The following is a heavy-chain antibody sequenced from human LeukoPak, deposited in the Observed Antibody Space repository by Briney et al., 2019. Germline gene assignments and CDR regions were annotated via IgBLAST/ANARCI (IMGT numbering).Heavy chain of an antibody. CDR2: ISSSGSTI. V-gene: IGHV3-48*03. Sequence: GGSLRLSCAASGFTFSSYEMNWVRQAPGKGLEWVSYISSSGSTIYYADSVKGRFTISRDNAKNSLYLQMNSLRAEDTAVYYCARDARRDGYNYLYYFDYWGQGTLVTVSS. D-gene: IGHD5-24*01. CDR1: GFTFSSYE. CDR3: ARDARRDGYNYLYYFDY. J-gene: IGHJ4*02.